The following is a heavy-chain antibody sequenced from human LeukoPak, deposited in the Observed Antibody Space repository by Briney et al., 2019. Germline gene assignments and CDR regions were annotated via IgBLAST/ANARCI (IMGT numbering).Heavy chain of an antibody. Sequence: PETLSLTCTVSGGSISSYYWSWIRQPPGKGLEWIGYIYYSGSTNYNPSLKSRVTISVDTSKNQFSLKLSSVTAADTAVYYCAGAYTIFGVVIPSGAFDIWGQGTMVTVSS. J-gene: IGHJ3*02. D-gene: IGHD3-3*01. V-gene: IGHV4-59*01. CDR1: GGSISSYY. CDR3: AGAYTIFGVVIPSGAFDI. CDR2: IYYSGST.